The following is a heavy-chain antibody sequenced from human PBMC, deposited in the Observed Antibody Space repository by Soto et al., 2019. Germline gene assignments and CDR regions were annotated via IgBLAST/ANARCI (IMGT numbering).Heavy chain of an antibody. D-gene: IGHD3-3*01. CDR1: GCPFAAYA. J-gene: IGHJ4*02. Sequence: VGSLRLSWGSSGCPFAAYAMGWVRQASGKGLEWVSGISRSGGRTYYADSVRGRFTISRDNSQNTLYLQMNGLRDDDTALYPCVKPANVGVVIEYFDYCGQRSLVTVSS. CDR3: VKPANVGVVIEYFDY. V-gene: IGHV3-23*01. CDR2: ISRSGGRT.